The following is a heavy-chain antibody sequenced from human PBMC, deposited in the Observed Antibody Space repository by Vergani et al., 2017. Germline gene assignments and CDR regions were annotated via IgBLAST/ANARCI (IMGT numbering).Heavy chain of an antibody. Sequence: EVQLVESGGGLVQPGRSLRLSCAASGFTFDDYAMHWVRQAPGKGLEWVSGISWNSGSIGYADSVKGRFTISRDKAKNSLYLQMNSLRAEDTALYYCAKGSLPEWLLSWFWFDPWGQGTLVTVSS. CDR2: ISWNSGSI. J-gene: IGHJ5*02. CDR1: GFTFDDYA. CDR3: AKGSLPEWLLSWFWFDP. D-gene: IGHD3-3*01. V-gene: IGHV3-9*01.